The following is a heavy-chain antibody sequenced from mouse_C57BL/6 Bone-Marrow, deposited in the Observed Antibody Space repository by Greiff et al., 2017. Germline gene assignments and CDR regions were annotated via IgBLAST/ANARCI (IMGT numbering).Heavy chain of an antibody. Sequence: VKLQESGPELVKPGASVKISCKASGYAFSSSWMNWVKQRPGKGLEWIGRIYPGDGDTNYNGKFKGKATLTADKSSSTAYMQLSSLTSEDSAVYFCARETGTDYWCQGTTLTVSS. CDR2: IYPGDGDT. CDR3: ARETGTDY. J-gene: IGHJ2*01. D-gene: IGHD4-1*01. CDR1: GYAFSSSW. V-gene: IGHV1-82*01.